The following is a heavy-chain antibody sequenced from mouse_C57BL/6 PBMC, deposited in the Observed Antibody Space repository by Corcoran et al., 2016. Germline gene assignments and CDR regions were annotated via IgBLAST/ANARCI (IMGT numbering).Heavy chain of an antibody. Sequence: QVQLQQSGAEMVKPGASVKISCKASGYAFSSYWMNWVKQRPGKGLEWIGQIYPGDGDTNYNGKFKGKATLTADKSSSTAYMQLSSLTSEDSAVYFCAVYDYDPHYYAMDYWGQGTSVTVSS. CDR3: AVYDYDPHYYAMDY. CDR1: GYAFSSYW. D-gene: IGHD2-4*01. J-gene: IGHJ4*01. V-gene: IGHV1-80*01. CDR2: IYPGDGDT.